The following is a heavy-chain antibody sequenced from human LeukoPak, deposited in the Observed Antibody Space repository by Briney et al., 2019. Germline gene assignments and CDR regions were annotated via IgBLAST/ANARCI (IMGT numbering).Heavy chain of an antibody. CDR2: ISGNGGST. V-gene: IGHV3-23*01. D-gene: IGHD6-19*01. Sequence: GGSLRLSCAASGFTFSSYAMTWVRQAPGKGLEWVSAISGNGGSTYYEDSVKGRFTISRDNSKNTLYLQMNSLRAEDTAVYYCAKRDSSGWYSSFNYWGQGTLVTVSS. J-gene: IGHJ4*02. CDR3: AKRDSSGWYSSFNY. CDR1: GFTFSSYA.